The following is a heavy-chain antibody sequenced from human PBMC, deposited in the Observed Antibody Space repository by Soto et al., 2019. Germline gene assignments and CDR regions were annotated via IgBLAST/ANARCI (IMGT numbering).Heavy chain of an antibody. V-gene: IGHV3-43*01. Sequence: GRSLRLSCSAAACTFDDYAIHWVRHPTRKGREWVSLIRWDGGSTYYADFVKGRFTISRANCKNSLHLQMNSLTTTAPALASGAQVLSFGFDNYNGMDVWGQETT. D-gene: IGHD3-10*01. CDR1: ACTFDDYA. CDR2: IRWDGGST. CDR3: AQVLSFGFDNYNGMDV. J-gene: IGHJ6*02.